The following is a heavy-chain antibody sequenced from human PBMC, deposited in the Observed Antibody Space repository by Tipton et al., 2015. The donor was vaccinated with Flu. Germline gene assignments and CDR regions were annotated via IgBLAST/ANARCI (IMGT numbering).Heavy chain of an antibody. V-gene: IGHV4-61*02. J-gene: IGHJ4*02. CDR3: ARGGDGYNPIDY. CDR2: IYTSGST. CDR1: GGSISSGSYY. D-gene: IGHD5-24*01. Sequence: TLSLTCTVSGGSISSGSYYWSWIRQPAGKGLEWIGRIYTSGSTNYNPSLKSRVTISVDTSKNHFSLKLSSVTAADTAVYYCARGGDGYNPIDYWGQGTLVTVSS.